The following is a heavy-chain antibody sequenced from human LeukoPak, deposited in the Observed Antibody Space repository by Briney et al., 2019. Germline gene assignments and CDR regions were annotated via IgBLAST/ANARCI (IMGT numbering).Heavy chain of an antibody. CDR2: INHSGST. Sequence: SETLSLTCAVYGGSFSGYYWSWIRQPPGKGLEWIGEINHSGSTNYNPSLKSRVTISVDTSKNQFSLKLSSVTAADTAVYYCVSGWSSKWRAFDIWGQGTMVTVSS. CDR3: VSGWSSKWRAFDI. D-gene: IGHD6-13*01. J-gene: IGHJ3*02. CDR1: GGSFSGYY. V-gene: IGHV4-34*01.